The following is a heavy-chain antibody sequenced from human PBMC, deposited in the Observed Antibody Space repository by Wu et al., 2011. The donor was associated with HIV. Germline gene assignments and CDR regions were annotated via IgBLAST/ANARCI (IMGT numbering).Heavy chain of an antibody. J-gene: IGHJ4*02. CDR2: LIPIFTTV. Sequence: SCKTSGGTFNSYAFSWVRQAPGQGLEWMGGLIPIFTTVNYAQKFQGRVTITTDESTSTAYMELSSLRSDDTAVYYCARDDSSGWPEGFDYWGQGTLVTVSS. V-gene: IGHV1-69*05. CDR1: GGTFNSYA. D-gene: IGHD6-19*01. CDR3: ARDDSSGWPEGFDY.